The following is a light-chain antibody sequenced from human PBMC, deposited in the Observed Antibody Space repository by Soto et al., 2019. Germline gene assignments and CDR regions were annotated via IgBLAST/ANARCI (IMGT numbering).Light chain of an antibody. V-gene: IGLV2-23*01. CDR1: SRDVGSYNL. Sequence: QSVLTHHASVYGSRGQPITISCTGTSRDVGSYNLVSWYQHNPGKAPKLMIYEGSKRPSGVSNRFSGSKSCNTASLTISGLQAEDEAEYYCGAYAGSSTYVFGAGTKVTV. CDR2: EGS. J-gene: IGLJ1*01. CDR3: GAYAGSSTYV.